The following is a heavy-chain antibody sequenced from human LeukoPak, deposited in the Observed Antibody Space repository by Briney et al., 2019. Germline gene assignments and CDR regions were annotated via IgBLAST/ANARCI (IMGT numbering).Heavy chain of an antibody. Sequence: PSETLSLTCTVSGGSISSYYWSWIRQPPGKGLEWIGYIYYSGSTNYNPSLKSRVTISVDTSKNQFSLKLSSVTAADTAVYYCARLGGYSYGDFDYWGQGTLVTVSS. CDR2: IYYSGST. D-gene: IGHD5-18*01. CDR1: GGSISSYY. J-gene: IGHJ4*02. V-gene: IGHV4-59*08. CDR3: ARLGGYSYGDFDY.